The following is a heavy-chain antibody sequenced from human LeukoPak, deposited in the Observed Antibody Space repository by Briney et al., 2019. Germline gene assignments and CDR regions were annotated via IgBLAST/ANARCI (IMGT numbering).Heavy chain of an antibody. V-gene: IGHV3-7*01. J-gene: IGHJ4*02. Sequence: GGSLRLSCVASGFPFSSHWMSWVRQAPGKGPEWVASIKQDGSEKFYVDPVKGRFTISKDNAKNSLYLQMNSLRAEDTAVYYCAREDHSKYEYWGQGTLVTVSS. CDR3: AREDHSKYEY. CDR2: IKQDGSEK. CDR1: GFPFSSHW. D-gene: IGHD4-11*01.